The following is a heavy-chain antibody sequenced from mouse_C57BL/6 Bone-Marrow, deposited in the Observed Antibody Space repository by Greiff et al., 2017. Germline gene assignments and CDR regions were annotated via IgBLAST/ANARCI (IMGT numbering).Heavy chain of an antibody. D-gene: IGHD2-1*01. CDR2: IHPNSGST. CDR1: GYTFTSYW. Sequence: QVQLQQPGAELVKPGASVKLSCKASGYTFTSYWMHWVKQRPGQGLEWIGMIHPNSGSTNYNEKFKSKATLTVDKSSSTAYMQLSSLTSEDSAVYYCARSPLYYAWFAYWGQGTLVTVSA. CDR3: ARSPLYYAWFAY. V-gene: IGHV1-64*01. J-gene: IGHJ3*01.